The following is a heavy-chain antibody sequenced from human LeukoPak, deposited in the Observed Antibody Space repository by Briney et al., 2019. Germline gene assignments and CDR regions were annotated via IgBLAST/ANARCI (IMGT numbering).Heavy chain of an antibody. J-gene: IGHJ6*03. Sequence: ASVKVSCKASGYTFTGYYMHWVRQAPGQGLEWMGWINPNSGGTNYAQKFQGRVTMTRDTSISTAYMELRSLRSDDTAVYYCASSRFGDYYYYMDVWGKGTTVTVSS. CDR1: GYTFTGYY. V-gene: IGHV1-2*02. CDR2: INPNSGGT. D-gene: IGHD3-16*01. CDR3: ASSRFGDYYYYMDV.